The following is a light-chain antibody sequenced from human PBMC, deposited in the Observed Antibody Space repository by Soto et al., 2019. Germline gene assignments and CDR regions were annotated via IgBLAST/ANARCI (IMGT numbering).Light chain of an antibody. CDR1: QSVNSY. V-gene: IGKV3-11*01. CDR3: QQRSNWPYT. CDR2: DAS. Sequence: EIVLTQSPATLSLSPGERATLSGRASQSVNSYLAWFQQKPGQAPRLLISDASNKATGIPARVSASGSGTDFTLTISSLEPGDFGVYYCQQRSNWPYTFGQGSELEIK. J-gene: IGKJ2*01.